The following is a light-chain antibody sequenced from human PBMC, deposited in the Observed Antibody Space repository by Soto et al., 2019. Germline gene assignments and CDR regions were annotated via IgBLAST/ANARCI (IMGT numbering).Light chain of an antibody. CDR1: QSVSSY. CDR2: DAS. J-gene: IGKJ1*01. V-gene: IGKV3-11*01. CDR3: QQRYNWPRT. Sequence: DIELTQSPATLSLSPGDRVTLSCRASQSVSSYLAWYQQKPGQAPRLLIYDASNRATGIPARFSGSGSGTDFTLTISALEPEDFAVYYCQQRYNWPRTFGQGTKVDIK.